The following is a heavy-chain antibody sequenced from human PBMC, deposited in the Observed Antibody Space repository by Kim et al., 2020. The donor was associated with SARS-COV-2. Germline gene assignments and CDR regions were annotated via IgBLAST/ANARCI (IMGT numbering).Heavy chain of an antibody. Sequence: GGSLRLSCAASGFSVSANYMSWVRQAPGKGLEWVSFTYSGDSTNYADSVKGRFTISGDSSKNTVDLQMNSLRVEDTAVYYCTRGRPGPLGGYFDFWGQGTLVTVSS. V-gene: IGHV3-53*01. CDR1: GFSVSANY. CDR2: TYSGDST. J-gene: IGHJ4*02. CDR3: TRGRPGPLGGYFDF.